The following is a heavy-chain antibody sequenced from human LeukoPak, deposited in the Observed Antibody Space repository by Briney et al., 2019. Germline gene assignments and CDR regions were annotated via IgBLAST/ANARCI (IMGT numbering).Heavy chain of an antibody. CDR3: ARSGRTVAAKIVFRWFDP. Sequence: SETLSLTCAVYGGSFSGYYWSWIRQPPGKGLEWIGEINHSGSTNYNPSLKSRVTISVDTSKNQFSLKLSSVTAADTAVYYCARSGRTVAAKIVFRWFDPWGQGTLVTVSS. J-gene: IGHJ5*02. CDR1: GGSFSGYY. CDR2: INHSGST. D-gene: IGHD2-15*01. V-gene: IGHV4-34*01.